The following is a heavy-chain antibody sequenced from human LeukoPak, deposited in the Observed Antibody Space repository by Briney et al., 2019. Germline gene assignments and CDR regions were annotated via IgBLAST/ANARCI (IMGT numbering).Heavy chain of an antibody. V-gene: IGHV1-2*06. Sequence: GASVNVSCKASGYTFTGYYMHWVRQAPGQGLEWMGRINPNSGGTNYAQKFQGRVTMTTDTSTSTAYMELRSLRSDDTAVYYCAREPYYYDSSGSNYWGKGTLVTVSS. D-gene: IGHD3-22*01. CDR2: INPNSGGT. CDR3: AREPYYYDSSGSNY. CDR1: GYTFTGYY. J-gene: IGHJ4*02.